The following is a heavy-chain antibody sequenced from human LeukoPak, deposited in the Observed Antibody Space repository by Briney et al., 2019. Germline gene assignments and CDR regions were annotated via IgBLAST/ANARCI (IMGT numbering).Heavy chain of an antibody. D-gene: IGHD3-10*01. CDR2: ISGSGSNT. CDR1: GFTFSSYP. V-gene: IGHV3-23*01. CDR3: AKDHPMVRGVSDY. J-gene: IGHJ4*02. Sequence: GGSLRLSCVASGFTFSSYPMSWVRQAPGKGLEWVSAISGSGSNTYYADSVKGRFTISRDNSKNTLYLQMNSLRAEDTAVYYCAKDHPMVRGVSDYWGQGTLVTVSS.